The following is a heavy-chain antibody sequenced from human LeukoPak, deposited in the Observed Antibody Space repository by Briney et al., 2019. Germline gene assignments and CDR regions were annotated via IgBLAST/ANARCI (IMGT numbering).Heavy chain of an antibody. CDR2: IIPILGIA. J-gene: IGHJ4*02. CDR3: ARDVTAHEYGDYGGFDY. CDR1: GGTFSSYA. V-gene: IGHV1-69*04. D-gene: IGHD4-17*01. Sequence: SVKVSCKASGGTFSSYAISWVRQAPGQGLEWMGRIIPILGIANYAQKFQGRVTITADKSTSTAYMELSSLRSEDTAVYYCARDVTAHEYGDYGGFDYWGQGTLVTVSS.